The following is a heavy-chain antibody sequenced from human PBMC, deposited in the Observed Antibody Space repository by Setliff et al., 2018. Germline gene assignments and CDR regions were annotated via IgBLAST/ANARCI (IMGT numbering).Heavy chain of an antibody. CDR3: ARSPPNRGVGQGHHMDV. CDR2: ISPYNGDT. D-gene: IGHD1-26*01. Sequence: ASVKVSCKASGYIFNTFGISWVRRAPGQGLEWIGWISPYNGDTKYAQKLQDRVTMTIDTSTSTAYVEVRSLRSDDTALYYCARSPPNRGVGQGHHMDVWGKGTTVTVSS. CDR1: GYIFNTFG. V-gene: IGHV1-18*01. J-gene: IGHJ6*03.